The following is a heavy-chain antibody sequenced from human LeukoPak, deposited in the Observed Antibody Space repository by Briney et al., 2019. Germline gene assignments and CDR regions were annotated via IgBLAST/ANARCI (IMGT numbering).Heavy chain of an antibody. Sequence: PSETLSLTCTVSGGSISSSSYYWGWIRQPPGKGLEGIGRIYYSGSTYYNPSLKSRVTISVDTSKNQFPLKLSSVTAADTAVYYCARDAPNYYDSSGYSGDAFDIWGQGTMVTVSS. CDR2: IYYSGST. J-gene: IGHJ3*02. CDR1: GGSISSSSYY. D-gene: IGHD3-22*01. CDR3: ARDAPNYYDSSGYSGDAFDI. V-gene: IGHV4-39*06.